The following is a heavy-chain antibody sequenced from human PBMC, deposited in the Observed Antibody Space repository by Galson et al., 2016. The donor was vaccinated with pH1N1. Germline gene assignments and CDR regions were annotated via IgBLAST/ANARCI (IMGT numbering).Heavy chain of an antibody. Sequence: SVKVSCKASEYTFIGYYIHWMRQAPGHGLAWMGRINPNNGDTHYAQNFQGRVTMTRDPSISTAYMELNSLRSDDTAVYYCARVNTYDSSGYYPFDYWGQGTQVTVSS. V-gene: IGHV1-2*06. J-gene: IGHJ4*02. CDR1: EYTFIGYY. CDR3: ARVNTYDSSGYYPFDY. CDR2: INPNNGDT. D-gene: IGHD3-22*01.